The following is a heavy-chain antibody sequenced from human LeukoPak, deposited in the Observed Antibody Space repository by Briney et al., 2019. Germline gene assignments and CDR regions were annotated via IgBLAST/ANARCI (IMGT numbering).Heavy chain of an antibody. D-gene: IGHD2-8*01. J-gene: IGHJ4*02. CDR1: GFSFSSYW. Sequence: GGSLRLSCAASGFSFSSYWMSWLRQAPGKGLEWVANINEDGSEKYYVDSVEGRFTISRVNAKNSLYLQMNSLRDEDTAVYYCARDPGRNGHFDYWGQGTLVTVSS. CDR3: ARDPGRNGHFDY. CDR2: INEDGSEK. V-gene: IGHV3-7*01.